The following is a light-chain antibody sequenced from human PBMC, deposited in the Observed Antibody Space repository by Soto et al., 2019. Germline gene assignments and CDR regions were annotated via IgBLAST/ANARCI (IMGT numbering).Light chain of an antibody. V-gene: IGKV3-20*01. CDR1: QSVSSSY. CDR2: GAS. J-gene: IGKJ1*01. Sequence: EIALTQSPGTLSLSPGERATLSSRASQSVSSSYLAWYQQKPGQAPRLLICGASSRATGIPDRFSGSGYGTDFTLTISRLEAEDFAVYYCQQYGSAPRTFGQGTKVDIK. CDR3: QQYGSAPRT.